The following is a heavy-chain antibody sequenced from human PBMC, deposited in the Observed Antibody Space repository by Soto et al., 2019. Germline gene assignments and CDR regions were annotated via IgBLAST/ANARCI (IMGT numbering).Heavy chain of an antibody. D-gene: IGHD3-3*01. CDR2: INPSGGST. CDR1: GYTFTSYY. CDR3: AREGDHYDFWSGYYKEGAFDI. J-gene: IGHJ3*02. Sequence: GASVKVSCKASGYTFTSYYMHWVRQAPGQGLEWMGIINPSGGSTSYAQKFQGRVTMTRDTSTSTVYMELSSLRSEDTAVYYCAREGDHYDFWSGYYKEGAFDIWGQGTMVPVSS. V-gene: IGHV1-46*03.